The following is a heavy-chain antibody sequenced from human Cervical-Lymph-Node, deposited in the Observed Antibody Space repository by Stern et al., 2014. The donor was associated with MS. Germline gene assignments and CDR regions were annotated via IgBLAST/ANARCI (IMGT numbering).Heavy chain of an antibody. Sequence: VQLVESGGGVVQPGRSLRLSCAASGFTFSSYGMHWVRQAPGKGLEWVAVIWYDGSNKYYADSVKGRFTISRDNSKNTLYLQMNSLRAEDTAVYYCAREIGFGYSSSCPGYWGQGTLVTVSS. CDR2: IWYDGSNK. D-gene: IGHD6-13*01. V-gene: IGHV3-33*01. CDR1: GFTFSSYG. CDR3: AREIGFGYSSSCPGY. J-gene: IGHJ4*02.